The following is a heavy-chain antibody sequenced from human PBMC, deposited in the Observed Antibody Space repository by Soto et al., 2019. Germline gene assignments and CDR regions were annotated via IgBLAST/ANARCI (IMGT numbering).Heavy chain of an antibody. V-gene: IGHV3-23*01. CDR2: ISATGST. CDR1: GFTFSNYA. Sequence: EVQVLESGGGLVQPGGSQRLSCEAYGFTFSNYAMSWVRQAPGKGLEWVSTISATGSTLYADSVKGRFTISRDNSKNTVYLQMNFLRAEDTAVYYCAKVSNKWAVAQRGYFDYWGQGTLVTVSS. J-gene: IGHJ4*02. CDR3: AKVSNKWAVAQRGYFDY. D-gene: IGHD6-19*01.